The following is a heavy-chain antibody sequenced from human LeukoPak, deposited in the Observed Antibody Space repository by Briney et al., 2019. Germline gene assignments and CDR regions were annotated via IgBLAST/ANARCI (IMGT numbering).Heavy chain of an antibody. J-gene: IGHJ4*02. CDR2: LYYSGRT. CDR3: ARSPPFCRGACYVDY. CDR1: GGSFSSRGYY. Sequence: SETLSLTCSVSGGSFSSRGYYWAWIRQPPGKGLEWIGNLYYSGRTYYNPSLKSRVTISVHTSKNQLSLTLTSVTAADTAVYYCARSPPFCRGACYVDYWGQGSQVTVSS. D-gene: IGHD2-21*02. V-gene: IGHV4-39*01.